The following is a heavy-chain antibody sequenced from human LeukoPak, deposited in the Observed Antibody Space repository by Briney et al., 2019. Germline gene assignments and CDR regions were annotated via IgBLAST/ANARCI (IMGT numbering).Heavy chain of an antibody. D-gene: IGHD3-9*01. V-gene: IGHV1-18*04. Sequence: ASVKVSCKASGYTFTSYGISWVRQAPGQGLEWMGWISAYNGNTNYAQKLQGRVTMTTDTSTSTADMELRSLRSDDTAVYYCAKWVVRYFDWSYYFDYWGQGTLVTVSS. CDR2: ISAYNGNT. CDR3: AKWVVRYFDWSYYFDY. J-gene: IGHJ4*02. CDR1: GYTFTSYG.